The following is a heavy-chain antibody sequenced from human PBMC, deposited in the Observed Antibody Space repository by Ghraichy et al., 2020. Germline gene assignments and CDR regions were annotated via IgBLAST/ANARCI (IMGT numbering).Heavy chain of an antibody. V-gene: IGHV1-2*02. CDR1: GYTFTGYY. J-gene: IGHJ4*02. CDR2: INPNSGGT. Sequence: ASVKVSCKASGYTFTGYYMHWVRQAPGQGLEWMGWINPNSGGTNYAQKFQGRVTMTRDTSISTAYMELSRLRSDDTAVYYCARGPLLWFGEGYFDYWGQGTLVTVSS. CDR3: ARGPLLWFGEGYFDY. D-gene: IGHD3-10*01.